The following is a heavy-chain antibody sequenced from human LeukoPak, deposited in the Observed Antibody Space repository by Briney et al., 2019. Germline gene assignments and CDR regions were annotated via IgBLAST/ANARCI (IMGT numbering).Heavy chain of an antibody. J-gene: IGHJ4*02. Sequence: PGGSLRLSCAASGFTFSSYGMSWVRQAPGKGLEWVSAISGSGGSTYYADSVKGRFTISRDNSKNTLYLQMNSLRAEDTAVYYCARDFRDYVWGSYGDYWGQGTLVTVSS. V-gene: IGHV3-23*01. CDR1: GFTFSSYG. CDR3: ARDFRDYVWGSYGDY. CDR2: ISGSGGST. D-gene: IGHD3-16*01.